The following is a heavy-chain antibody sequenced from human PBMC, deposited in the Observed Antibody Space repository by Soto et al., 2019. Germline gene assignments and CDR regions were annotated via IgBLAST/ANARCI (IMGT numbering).Heavy chain of an antibody. CDR3: ARVGILTGLPRLKQRSYYYYYMDV. Sequence: ASVKVSCKASGYTFTSYDINLVRQATGQGLEWMGWMNPNSGNTGYAQKFQGRVTMTRNTSISTAYMELSSLRSEDTAVYYCARVGILTGLPRLKQRSYYYYYMDVWGKGTTVTVSS. V-gene: IGHV1-8*01. D-gene: IGHD3-9*01. CDR1: GYTFTSYD. CDR2: MNPNSGNT. J-gene: IGHJ6*03.